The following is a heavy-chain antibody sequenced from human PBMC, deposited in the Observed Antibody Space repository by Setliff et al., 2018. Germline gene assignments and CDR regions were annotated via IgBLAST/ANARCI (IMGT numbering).Heavy chain of an antibody. CDR2: ISSSSSYI. V-gene: IGHV3-21*01. CDR3: ARDPCCESKKYYGMDV. D-gene: IGHD2-15*01. Sequence: GGSLRLSCAASGFTFSSYSMNWVRQAPGKGLEWVSSISSSSSYIYYADSVKGRFTISRDNAKNSLYLQMNSLRAEDTAVYYCARDPCCESKKYYGMDVWGQGTTVTV. CDR1: GFTFSSYS. J-gene: IGHJ6*02.